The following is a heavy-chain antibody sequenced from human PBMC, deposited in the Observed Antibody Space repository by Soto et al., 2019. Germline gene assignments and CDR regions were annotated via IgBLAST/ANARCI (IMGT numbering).Heavy chain of an antibody. J-gene: IGHJ4*02. CDR3: ATGYSDYYFDS. D-gene: IGHD4-17*01. CDR1: GFTFSTYV. V-gene: IGHV3-23*01. CDR2: ISASGSNG. Sequence: PGGTLRLSCAASGFTFSTYVIAWVRQAPGRGLEWVSGISASGSNGFYTDSVKGRFIISRDNSKNTLYLQMNSLRVDDTALYFCATGYSDYYFDSLGQGTLVTVSS.